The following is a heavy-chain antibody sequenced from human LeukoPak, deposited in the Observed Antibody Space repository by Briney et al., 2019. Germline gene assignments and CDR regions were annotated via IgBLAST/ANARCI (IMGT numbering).Heavy chain of an antibody. V-gene: IGHV3-23*01. CDR2: ISGSGGST. Sequence: GGSLRLSCAASGFTFSSYAMSWVRQAPGKGLEWVSAISGSGGSTYYADSVKGRFTISRDKSKSTMDLQMNSLKVEDTAIYFCTKSYCGGDCQNLDGFDVWGQGTMVIVSS. D-gene: IGHD2-21*02. CDR1: GFTFSSYA. CDR3: TKSYCGGDCQNLDGFDV. J-gene: IGHJ3*01.